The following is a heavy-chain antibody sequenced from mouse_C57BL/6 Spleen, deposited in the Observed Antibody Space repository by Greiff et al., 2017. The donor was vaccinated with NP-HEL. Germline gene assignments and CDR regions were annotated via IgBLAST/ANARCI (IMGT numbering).Heavy chain of an antibody. CDR3: AREGLLNWYFDV. CDR1: GFTFSSYA. V-gene: IGHV5-4*01. CDR2: ISDGGSYT. Sequence: DVMLVESGGGLVKPGGSLKLSCAASGFTFSSYAMSWVRQTPEKRLEWVATISDGGSYTYYPDNVKGRFTISRDNAKNNLYLQMSHLKSEDTAMYYCAREGLLNWYFDVWGTGTTVTVSS. J-gene: IGHJ1*03. D-gene: IGHD2-3*01.